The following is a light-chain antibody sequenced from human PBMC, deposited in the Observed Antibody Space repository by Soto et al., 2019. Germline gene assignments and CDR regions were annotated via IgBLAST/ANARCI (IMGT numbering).Light chain of an antibody. CDR3: QQYNDWPSIT. CDR1: QSVSSY. V-gene: IGKV3-15*01. Sequence: EIVMTQSPATLSVSPGERATLSCRASQSVSSYLAWYQQKPGQAPRLLIYGASTRATGIPARFSGSGSGTEVTLTISSLQSADFAAYYCQQYNDWPSITFGPGTRLEI. CDR2: GAS. J-gene: IGKJ5*01.